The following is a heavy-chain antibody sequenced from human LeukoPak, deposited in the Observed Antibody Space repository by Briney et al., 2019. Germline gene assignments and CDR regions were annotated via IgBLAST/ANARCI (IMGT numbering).Heavy chain of an antibody. D-gene: IGHD5-12*01. Sequence: PGGSLRLSCAASGFTFSSYAMHWVRQAPGKGLEWVAVISYDGSNKYYADSVKGRFTISRDNSKNTLYLQMNSLRAEDTAVYYCAKDLSVDIVAHEWGGIDYWGQGTLVTVSS. CDR1: GFTFSSYA. V-gene: IGHV3-30-3*01. CDR2: ISYDGSNK. CDR3: AKDLSVDIVAHEWGGIDY. J-gene: IGHJ4*02.